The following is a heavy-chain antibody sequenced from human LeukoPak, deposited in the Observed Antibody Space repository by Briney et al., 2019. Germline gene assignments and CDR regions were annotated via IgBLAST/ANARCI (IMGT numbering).Heavy chain of an antibody. D-gene: IGHD3-10*02. Sequence: GGSLRLSCSASGFTFSSYWMSWVRQAPGKGLEWVSYISSSGSTIYYADSVKGRFTISRDNAKNSLYLQMNSLRAEDTAVYYCAELGITMIGGVWGKGTTVTISS. CDR3: AELGITMIGGV. V-gene: IGHV3-48*03. J-gene: IGHJ6*04. CDR1: GFTFSSYW. CDR2: ISSSGSTI.